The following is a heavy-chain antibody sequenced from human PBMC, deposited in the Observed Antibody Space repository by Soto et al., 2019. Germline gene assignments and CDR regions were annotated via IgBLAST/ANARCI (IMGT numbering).Heavy chain of an antibody. CDR2: IYYSGST. V-gene: IGHV4-30-4*01. CDR3: ARGLEESGSLGYFDY. Sequence: PSETLSLTCTVSGGSISSGDYYWSWIRQPPGKGLEWIGYIYYSGSTYYNPSLKSRVTISVDTSKNQFSLKLSSVTAADTAVYYCARGLEESGSLGYFDYWGQGTLVTVSS. D-gene: IGHD5-12*01. J-gene: IGHJ4*02. CDR1: GGSISSGDYY.